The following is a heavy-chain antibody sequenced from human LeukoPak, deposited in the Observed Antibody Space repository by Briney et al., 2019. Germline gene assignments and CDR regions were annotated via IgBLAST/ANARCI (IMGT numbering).Heavy chain of an antibody. J-gene: IGHJ4*02. V-gene: IGHV4-39*01. CDR2: IYYSGST. CDR3: ARVSIAARPGDY. D-gene: IGHD6-6*01. CDR1: GGSISSSSYY. Sequence: SETLSLTCTVSGGSISSSSYYWGWIRQPPGKGLEWIGSIYYSGSTYYNPSLKSRVTISVDTSKNQFSLKLSSVTAADTAVYYCARVSIAARPGDYWGQGTLVTVSS.